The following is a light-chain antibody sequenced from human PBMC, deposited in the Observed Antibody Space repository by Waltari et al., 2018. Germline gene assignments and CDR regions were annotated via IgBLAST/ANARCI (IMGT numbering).Light chain of an antibody. CDR1: SPNIGSNT. CDR2: SNM. V-gene: IGLV1-44*01. Sequence: QSVLTQPPSASGTPGQRVTISCSGSSPNIGSNTVNWYQQLPGTAPKLLIYSNMQRPSGVPDRFSGSKSGTSASLAIGGLQSEDEANYYCAAWDDSLNGWVFGGGTKLTVL. J-gene: IGLJ3*02. CDR3: AAWDDSLNGWV.